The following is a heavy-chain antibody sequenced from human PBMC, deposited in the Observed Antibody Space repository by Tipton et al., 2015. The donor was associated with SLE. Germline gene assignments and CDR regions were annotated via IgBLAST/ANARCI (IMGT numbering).Heavy chain of an antibody. CDR3: ARDVGLALGFDL. CDR2: IYSGGST. J-gene: IGHJ5*02. V-gene: IGHV3-53*01. D-gene: IGHD3-16*01. Sequence: SLRLSCAASGFTVISSYMNWVRQAPGKGLEWVSVIYSGGSTYYADSVKGRFTISRDNSKNTVYLQMNSLRVEDTAIYFCARDVGLALGFDLWGQGSLVTVSS. CDR1: GFTVISSY.